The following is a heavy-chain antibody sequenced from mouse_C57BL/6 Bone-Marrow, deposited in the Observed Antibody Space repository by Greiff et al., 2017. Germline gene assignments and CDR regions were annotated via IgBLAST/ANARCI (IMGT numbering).Heavy chain of an antibody. V-gene: IGHV2-5*01. D-gene: IGHD2-1*01. Sequence: VQLQQSGPGLVQPSQSLSITCTVSGFSLTSYGVHWVRQSPGKGLEWLGVIWRGGSTDYNAAFMSRLSITKDNSKSQVFFKMNSLQADDTARYYCAKEGYYGNLYGYFDVWGTGTTVTVSS. CDR2: IWRGGST. CDR1: GFSLTSYG. CDR3: AKEGYYGNLYGYFDV. J-gene: IGHJ1*03.